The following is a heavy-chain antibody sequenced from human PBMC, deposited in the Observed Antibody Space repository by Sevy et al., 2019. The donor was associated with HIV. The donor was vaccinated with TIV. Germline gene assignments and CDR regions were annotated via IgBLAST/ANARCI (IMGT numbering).Heavy chain of an antibody. CDR1: GGSISSYY. V-gene: IGHV4-59*01. Sequence: SETLSLTCTVSGGSISSYYWSWIRQPPGKRLEWIRYIYYSGSTNYNPSLKSRVTISVDTSKNQFSLKLRSVTAADTAVYYCARESYDILPGSRGMDVWGQGTTVTVSS. D-gene: IGHD3-9*01. CDR2: IYYSGST. CDR3: ARESYDILPGSRGMDV. J-gene: IGHJ6*02.